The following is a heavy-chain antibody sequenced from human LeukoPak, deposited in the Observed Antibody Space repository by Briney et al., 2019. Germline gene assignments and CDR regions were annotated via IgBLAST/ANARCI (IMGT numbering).Heavy chain of an antibody. J-gene: IGHJ4*02. D-gene: IGHD3-10*01. CDR1: GGSISSPNW. CDR3: ARDRWLGDMVRGVID. CDR2: VYHTGST. Sequence: SETLSLTCAVSGGSISSPNWWTWVRQPPGKGLEWIGEVYHTGSTNYNPSLKSRVTISVDKSNNQFSLKLASVTAADTAVYYCARDRWLGDMVRGVIDWGQGILVTVSS. V-gene: IGHV4-4*02.